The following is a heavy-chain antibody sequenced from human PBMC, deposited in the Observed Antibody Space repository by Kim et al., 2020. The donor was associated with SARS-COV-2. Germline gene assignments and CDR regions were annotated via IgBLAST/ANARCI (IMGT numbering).Heavy chain of an antibody. D-gene: IGHD4-17*01. V-gene: IGHV3-21*01. CDR3: ARDEETYGGDY. Sequence: ISYAAAGKGRFTIARDNANNSLYLEMNSLRAEDTAGYYCARDEETYGGDYWGQGTLVTVSS. CDR2: I. J-gene: IGHJ4*02.